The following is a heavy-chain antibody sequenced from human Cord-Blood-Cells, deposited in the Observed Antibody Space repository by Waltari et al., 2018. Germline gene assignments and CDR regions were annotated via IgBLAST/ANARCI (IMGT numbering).Heavy chain of an antibody. CDR2: IYYSGST. V-gene: IGHV4-39*01. CDR3: ARLTYDSSGYFIDY. Sequence: QLQLQESGPGLAKPSETLSLTCTVSGGSISSSSYYWGWIRQPPGKGLAWIGSIYYSGSTYYNPSLKSRVTISVDTSKNQFSLKLSSVTAADTAVYYCARLTYDSSGYFIDYWGQGTLVTVSS. J-gene: IGHJ4*02. D-gene: IGHD3-22*01. CDR1: GGSISSSSYY.